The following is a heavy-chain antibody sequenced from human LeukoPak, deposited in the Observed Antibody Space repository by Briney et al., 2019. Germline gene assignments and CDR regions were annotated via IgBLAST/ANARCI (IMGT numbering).Heavy chain of an antibody. Sequence: ASVKVSCKASGYTFTGYYMHWVRQAPGQGLEWMGWINPNSGGTNYAQKFQGRVTMTRDTSISTAYMELSRLRPDDTAVYYCARGAYLPEAAFDIWGQGTMVTVSS. CDR2: INPNSGGT. J-gene: IGHJ3*02. V-gene: IGHV1-2*02. CDR1: GYTFTGYY. CDR3: ARGAYLPEAAFDI.